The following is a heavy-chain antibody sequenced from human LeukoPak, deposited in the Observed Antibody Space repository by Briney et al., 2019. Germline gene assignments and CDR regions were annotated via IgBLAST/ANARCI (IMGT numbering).Heavy chain of an antibody. CDR3: ARAPIRYYFDY. Sequence: PGGSLRLSCAASGFTVSSNYMSWVRQAPGKGLEWVSVIYSGGSTYCADSVKGRFTISRDNSKNTLYLQMNSLRAEDTAVYYCARAPIRYYFDYWGQGTLVTVSS. CDR1: GFTVSSNY. J-gene: IGHJ4*02. CDR2: IYSGGST. V-gene: IGHV3-66*01.